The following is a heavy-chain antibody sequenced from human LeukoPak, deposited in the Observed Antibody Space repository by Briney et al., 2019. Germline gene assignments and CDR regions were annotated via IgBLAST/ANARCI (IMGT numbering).Heavy chain of an antibody. J-gene: IGHJ4*02. CDR3: ARQLGYCSSTSCYADKVDY. CDR2: IYYSGST. CDR1: SISSXSYY. V-gene: IGHV4-39*01. Sequence: SISSXSYYWGXIRXPPGKGLDWIGRIYYSGSTYYNPSLKSRVTISVDTSKNQFSLKLSSVTAADTAVYYCARQLGYCSSTSCYADKVDYWGQGTLVTVSS. D-gene: IGHD2-2*01.